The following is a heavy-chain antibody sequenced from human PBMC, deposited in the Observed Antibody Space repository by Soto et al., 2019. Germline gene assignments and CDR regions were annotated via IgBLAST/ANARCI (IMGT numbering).Heavy chain of an antibody. CDR3: ATSSWSRMYYYYGMDV. V-gene: IGHV3-23*01. CDR2: ISGSGGST. J-gene: IGHJ6*02. D-gene: IGHD6-13*01. CDR1: GFTFSSYA. Sequence: EVQLLESGGGLVQPGGSLRLSCAASGFTFSSYAMSWVRQAPGKGLEWVSAISGSGGSTYYADSVTVRFTISRDNSKSTLYLQMNSLRAEATAVYDCATSSWSRMYYYYGMDVWGQGTTVTVSS.